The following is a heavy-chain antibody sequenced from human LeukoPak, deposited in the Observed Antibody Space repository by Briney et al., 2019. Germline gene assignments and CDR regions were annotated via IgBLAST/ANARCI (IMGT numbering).Heavy chain of an antibody. V-gene: IGHV1-69*06. CDR3: AREAYIAAAGYNWFDP. D-gene: IGHD6-13*01. CDR1: GGTFSSYA. J-gene: IGHJ5*02. CDR2: IIPIFGTA. Sequence: GASVKVSCKASGGTFSSYAISWVRQAPGQGLEWMGGIIPIFGTANYAQKFQGRVTITADKSTSTAYMELSSLRSEDTAVYYCAREAYIAAAGYNWFDPWGQGTLVTVSS.